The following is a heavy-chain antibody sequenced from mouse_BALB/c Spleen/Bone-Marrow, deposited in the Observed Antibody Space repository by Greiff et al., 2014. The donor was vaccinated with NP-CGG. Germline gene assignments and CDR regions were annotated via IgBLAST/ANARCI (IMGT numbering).Heavy chain of an antibody. J-gene: IGHJ3*01. V-gene: IGHV1-18*01. CDR2: INPNDGGT. CDR1: GYTFTEYT. CDR3: ARGRFAY. Sequence: VQLQQSGPELVKPGASVKISCKTSGYTFTEYTMHWVKQSHGKSLEWIGGINPNDGGTNYNEKFKGKATLTVDKSSSTAYMQLRSPTYEYAVYDYCARGRFAYWGQGTLVTVSA.